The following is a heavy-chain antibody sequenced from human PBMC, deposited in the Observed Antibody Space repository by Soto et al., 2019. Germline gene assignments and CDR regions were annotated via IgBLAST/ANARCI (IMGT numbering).Heavy chain of an antibody. CDR2: ISYDGINK. V-gene: IGHV3-30*18. CDR3: AKGQHCSTTSCYFYHDGIDV. D-gene: IGHD2-2*01. CDR1: GFTFSTYG. J-gene: IGHJ6*02. Sequence: QVQLVESGGGVVQPGRSLRLSCVASGFTFSTYGMHWVRQAPGKGLEWVAVISYDGINKYYADSVKGRLTISRDNSKNTVYQQMNSLRGEDTAVYYCAKGQHCSTTSCYFYHDGIDVWGQGTTVAVSS.